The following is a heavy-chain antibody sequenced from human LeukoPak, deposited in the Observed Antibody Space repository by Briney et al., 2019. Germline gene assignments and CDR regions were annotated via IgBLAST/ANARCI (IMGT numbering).Heavy chain of an antibody. CDR3: ARGYGDCVASGFHH. J-gene: IGHJ1*01. V-gene: IGHV3-33*01. CDR2: IWYDGSNK. D-gene: IGHD4-17*01. CDR1: GFTFSSYG. Sequence: GGSLRLSCAASGFTFSSYGMHWVRQAPGKGLEWVAVIWYDGSNKYYADSVKGRFTISRDNSKNTLYLQMNSLRAEDTAVYYCARGYGDCVASGFHHWGQGTLVTVSS.